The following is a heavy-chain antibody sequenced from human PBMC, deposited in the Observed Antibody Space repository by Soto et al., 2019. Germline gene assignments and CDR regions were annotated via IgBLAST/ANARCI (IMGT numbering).Heavy chain of an antibody. D-gene: IGHD1-26*01. CDR1: GGSFGGYY. Sequence: SETLSLTCAVYGGSFGGYYGSWIRQPPGKGLEWIGEINHSGSTNYNPSLKSRVTISVDTSKNQFSLKLSSVTAADTAVYYCARRELLSGWFDPWGQGTLVTVSS. J-gene: IGHJ5*02. V-gene: IGHV4-34*01. CDR2: INHSGST. CDR3: ARRELLSGWFDP.